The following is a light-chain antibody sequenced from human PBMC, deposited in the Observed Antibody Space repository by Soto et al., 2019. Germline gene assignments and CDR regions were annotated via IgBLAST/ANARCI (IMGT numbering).Light chain of an antibody. J-gene: IGKJ2*02. CDR1: QSISTW. CDR3: QQYNIYSRT. CDR2: QAS. V-gene: IGKV1-5*03. Sequence: DLQMTQSPSTLSAFVGDRVTITCRASQSISTWLAWYQHKPGKAPKLLIYQASSLEGGVPSRFSGSGSGTEFTLTISSLQPDDFATYYCQQYNIYSRTFGQRTKVETK.